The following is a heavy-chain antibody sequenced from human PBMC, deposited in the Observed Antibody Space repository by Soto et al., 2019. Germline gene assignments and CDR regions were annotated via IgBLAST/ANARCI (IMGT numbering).Heavy chain of an antibody. CDR2: INPILSMS. Sequence: QVQLVQSGAEVKKPGSSVRVSCKASGDTFTFYSINWVRQAPGLGLEWMGRINPILSMSNYAQRFQGRVTVTQDXXTSTAYMELSSLRSEDTAMYYCASSYGSGYRAFDYWGQGALVTVSS. V-gene: IGHV1-69*02. CDR3: ASSYGSGYRAFDY. CDR1: GDTFTFYS. D-gene: IGHD3-10*01. J-gene: IGHJ4*02.